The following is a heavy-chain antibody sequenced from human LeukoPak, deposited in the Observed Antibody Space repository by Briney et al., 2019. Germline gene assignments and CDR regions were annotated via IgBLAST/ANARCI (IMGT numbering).Heavy chain of an antibody. J-gene: IGHJ2*01. CDR3: ASPRDVAVVVGATAAYFDL. D-gene: IGHD2-15*01. Sequence: PSETLSLTCTVSGYSITSGYYWGWLRQPPGKRLGWVGSIYPSGSTFYTPSLESRVTMSADTSRNQSSLKLNSVTSADTAVYYCASPRDVAVVVGATAAYFDLWGGGTLVTVSS. CDR2: IYPSGST. V-gene: IGHV4-38-2*02. CDR1: GYSITSGYY.